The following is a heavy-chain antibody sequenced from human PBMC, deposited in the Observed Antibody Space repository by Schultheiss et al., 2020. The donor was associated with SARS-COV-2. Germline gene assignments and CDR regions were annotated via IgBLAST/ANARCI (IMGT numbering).Heavy chain of an antibody. V-gene: IGHV3-48*01. CDR2: ISGSGGST. CDR3: ARGPGSL. Sequence: GESLKISCAASGFTFNTYSINWVRQAPGKGLELVSAISGSGGSTYYADSVKGRFTISRDNAKNSLYLQMNSLRAGDTAVYYCARGPGSLWGKGTTVTVSS. D-gene: IGHD6-25*01. J-gene: IGHJ6*04. CDR1: GFTFNTYS.